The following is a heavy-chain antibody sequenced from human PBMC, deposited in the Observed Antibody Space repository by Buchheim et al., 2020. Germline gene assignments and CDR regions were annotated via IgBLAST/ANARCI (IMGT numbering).Heavy chain of an antibody. CDR3: ARDSSSWDYYYYYYGMDV. CDR2: IYSGGST. D-gene: IGHD6-13*01. Sequence: EVQLVESGGGLVQPGGSLRLSCAASGFTVSSNYMSWVRQAPGKGLEWVSVIYSGGSTYYADSVKGRFTISRDNSKNTLYLQMNSLRAEDTAVYYCARDSSSWDYYYYYYGMDVWGQGTT. CDR1: GFTVSSNY. V-gene: IGHV3-66*02. J-gene: IGHJ6*02.